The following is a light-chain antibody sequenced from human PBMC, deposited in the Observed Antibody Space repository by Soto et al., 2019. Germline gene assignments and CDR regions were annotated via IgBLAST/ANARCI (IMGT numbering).Light chain of an antibody. CDR2: GAS. CDR1: QSVSSS. Sequence: DIPMTQSPSTLSASVGDRVTVTCRASQSVSSSLAWYQQKPGKAPKLLIYGASILETGVPSRFSGSWSGTEFTLTITSLQPDDSATYYCQHYKIFPLTFGPGTKVEIK. J-gene: IGKJ3*01. CDR3: QHYKIFPLT. V-gene: IGKV1-5*01.